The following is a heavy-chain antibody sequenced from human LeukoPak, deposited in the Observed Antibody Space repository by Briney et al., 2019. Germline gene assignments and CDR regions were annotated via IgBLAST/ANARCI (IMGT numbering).Heavy chain of an antibody. V-gene: IGHV4-39*01. J-gene: IGHJ4*02. CDR3: ARHRLSTVGSFCYFDY. CDR1: GGSISSSSYY. D-gene: IGHD4-23*01. CDR2: IYYSGST. Sequence: SETQSLTCTVSGGSISSSSYYWGWIRQPPGKGLEWIGSIYYSGSTYYNPSLKSRVTISVDTSKNQFSLKLSSVTAADTAVYYCARHRLSTVGSFCYFDYWGQGTLVTVSS.